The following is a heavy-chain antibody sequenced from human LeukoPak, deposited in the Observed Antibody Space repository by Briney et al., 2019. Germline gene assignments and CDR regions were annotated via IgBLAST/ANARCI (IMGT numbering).Heavy chain of an antibody. D-gene: IGHD6-13*01. CDR1: GGSIGTFY. V-gene: IGHV4-59*01. CDR2: INYSGIT. Sequence: PSETLSLTCTVSGGSIGTFYWSWIRQPPGKGLEWIGDINYSGITTYNPSLKSRVTISVDTSKNQFSLKLSSVTAADTAVYYCARDSNIAVVGWFDPWGQGTLVTVSS. CDR3: ARDSNIAVVGWFDP. J-gene: IGHJ5*02.